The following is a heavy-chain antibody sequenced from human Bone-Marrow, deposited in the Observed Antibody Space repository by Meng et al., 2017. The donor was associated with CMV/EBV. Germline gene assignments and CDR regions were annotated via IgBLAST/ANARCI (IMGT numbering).Heavy chain of an antibody. CDR1: GYTFTGYY. CDR3: ARASTTVVTPSWFDP. CDR2: INPNSGGT. V-gene: IGHV1-2*02. Sequence: QVQLVQSGAEVKKPGASVKVSGKASGYTFTGYYMHWVRQAPGQGLEWMGWINPNSGGTNYAQKFQGRVTMTRDTSISTAYMELSRLRSDDTAVYYCARASTTVVTPSWFDPWGQGTLVTVSS. J-gene: IGHJ5*02. D-gene: IGHD4-23*01.